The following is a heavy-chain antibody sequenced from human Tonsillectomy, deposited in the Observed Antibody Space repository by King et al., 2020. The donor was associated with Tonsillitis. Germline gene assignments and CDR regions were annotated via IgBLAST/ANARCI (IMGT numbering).Heavy chain of an antibody. CDR2: IYTSGST. CDR1: GGSISNYY. CDR3: AKEQKYSSSWYVAHWFDP. D-gene: IGHD6-13*01. V-gene: IGHV4-4*07. J-gene: IGHJ5*02. Sequence: VQLQESGPGLLKPSETLSLTCTVSGGSISNYYWSWIRQPAGKGLEWIGHIYTSGSTNYNPSLKSRVAMSVDTSKNQFSLKLSSVTAADTAVYYCAKEQKYSSSWYVAHWFDPWGQGTLVIVSS.